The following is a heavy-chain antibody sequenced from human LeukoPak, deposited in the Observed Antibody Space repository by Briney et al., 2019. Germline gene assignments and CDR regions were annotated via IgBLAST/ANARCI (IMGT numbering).Heavy chain of an antibody. CDR3: ARDQVGSYFDY. CDR1: GGSISSYY. CDR2: IYYSGST. D-gene: IGHD3-10*01. Sequence: SETLSLTCTVSGGSISSYYWSWIRQPPGKGLEWIGYIYYSGSTNYNPSLKSRVTISVDTSKNQFSLKLSSVTAADTAVYYCARDQVGSYFDYWGQGTLVTVSS. V-gene: IGHV4-59*01. J-gene: IGHJ4*02.